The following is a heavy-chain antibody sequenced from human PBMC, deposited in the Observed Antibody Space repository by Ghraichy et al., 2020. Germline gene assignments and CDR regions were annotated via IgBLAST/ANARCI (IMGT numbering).Heavy chain of an antibody. Sequence: WGSLRLSCTASGFTLSNYWMGWIRQAPGKGLEWVANIKQDGSEKHYVGSVEGRFTISRDNAKNSVYLQMNSLRAEDTAVYYCARAAYYYDRSDYWGRGTLVTVSS. V-gene: IGHV3-7*01. D-gene: IGHD3-22*01. CDR1: GFTLSNYW. J-gene: IGHJ4*02. CDR3: ARAAYYYDRSDY. CDR2: IKQDGSEK.